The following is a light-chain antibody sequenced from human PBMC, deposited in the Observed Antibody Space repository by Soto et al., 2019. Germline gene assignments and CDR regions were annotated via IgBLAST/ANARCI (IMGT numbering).Light chain of an antibody. CDR1: QSVSTN. V-gene: IGKV3-15*01. CDR3: QQYDSSPKT. Sequence: ETVMTQSPATLSMSPGERVTLSCRASQSVSTNVAWYQQKPGQAPRLLIYGASTRATGIPPRFSGSGYATEFTLTISSLQTEDFAVYYCQQYDSSPKTFGQGTKVEIK. CDR2: GAS. J-gene: IGKJ1*01.